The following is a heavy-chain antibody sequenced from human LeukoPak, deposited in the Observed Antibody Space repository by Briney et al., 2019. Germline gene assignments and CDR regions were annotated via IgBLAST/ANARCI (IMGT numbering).Heavy chain of an antibody. V-gene: IGHV1-8*03. CDR3: ARGLGAAAGSFDY. CDR2: MNPNSGNT. D-gene: IGHD6-13*01. CDR1: GYTFTSYD. Sequence: ASVKVSCKASGYTFTSYDINWVRQATGQGLEWMGWMNPNSGNTGYAQKFQGKVTITRNTSISTAYMELSSLRSEDTAVYYCARGLGAAAGSFDYWGQGTLVTVSS. J-gene: IGHJ4*02.